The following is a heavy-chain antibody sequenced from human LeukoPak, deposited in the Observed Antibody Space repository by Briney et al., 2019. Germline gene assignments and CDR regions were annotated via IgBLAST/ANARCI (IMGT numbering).Heavy chain of an antibody. CDR1: GNSLTNYA. Sequence: AASVKVSCKTSGNSLTNYALNWVRQAPGQGLEWMGSINFNTRNPTYAQGFTGRFVFSLDTSVSTAYLQISSLKADDTAVYYCARSGQTYDPGAGNWFDPWGQGTLVTVSS. D-gene: IGHD3-16*01. CDR2: INFNTRNP. CDR3: ARSGQTYDPGAGNWFDP. J-gene: IGHJ5*02. V-gene: IGHV7-4-1*02.